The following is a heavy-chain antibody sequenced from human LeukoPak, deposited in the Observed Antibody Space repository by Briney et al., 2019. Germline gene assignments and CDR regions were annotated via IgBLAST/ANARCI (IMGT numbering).Heavy chain of an antibody. CDR1: GFTFSSYS. J-gene: IGHJ6*02. CDR2: ISSSSSYI. V-gene: IGHV3-21*01. CDR3: ARESQVNYYYYGMDV. D-gene: IGHD3-22*01. Sequence: GGSLRLSCAASGFTFSSYSMNWVRQAPGKGLEWVSSISSSSSYIYYADSVKGRFTISRDNAKNSLYLQMNSLRAEDTAVYYCARESQVNYYYYGMDVWGQGTTVTVSS.